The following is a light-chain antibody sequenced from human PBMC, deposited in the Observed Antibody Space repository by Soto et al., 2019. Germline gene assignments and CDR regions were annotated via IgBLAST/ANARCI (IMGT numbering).Light chain of an antibody. J-gene: IGKJ1*01. CDR3: QQYNNWPGT. V-gene: IGKV3-20*01. CDR1: QSVSSSY. CDR2: GAS. Sequence: EVVLAQSPDTLFLPPWERATLSCRASQSVSSSYLAWYQQKPGQAPRLLIYGASSRATGIPDRFSGSGSGTDFTLTISRLEPEDFAVYYCQQYNNWPGTFGQGTKVDIK.